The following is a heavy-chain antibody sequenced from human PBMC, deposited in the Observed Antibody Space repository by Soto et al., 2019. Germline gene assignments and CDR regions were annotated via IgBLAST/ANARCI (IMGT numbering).Heavy chain of an antibody. CDR3: ARGIPNRYSSSWRWFDP. CDR2: IYYSGST. V-gene: IGHV4-30-4*01. CDR1: GGSISSGDYY. J-gene: IGHJ5*02. D-gene: IGHD6-13*01. Sequence: QVQLQESGPGLVKPSQTLSLTCTVSGGSISSGDYYWSWIRQPPGKGLEWIGYIYYSGSTYYNPSLKSRVTISVDTSKNQFSLKLSSVTAADTAVYYCARGIPNRYSSSWRWFDPWGQGTLVTVSS.